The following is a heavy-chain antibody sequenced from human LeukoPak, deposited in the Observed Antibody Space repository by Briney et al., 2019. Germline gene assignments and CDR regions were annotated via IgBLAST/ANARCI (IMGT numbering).Heavy chain of an antibody. Sequence: TSETLSLTCTVSGGSISSYYWSWIRQSPGKGLEWIGYIYYSGSTNYNPSLKSRVTISVDTSKNQFSLKLSSVTAADTAVYYCARDQPYYDYVWGSYRYGNAFDIWGQGTMVTVSS. V-gene: IGHV4-59*01. CDR1: GGSISSYY. CDR2: IYYSGST. CDR3: ARDQPYYDYVWGSYRYGNAFDI. D-gene: IGHD3-16*02. J-gene: IGHJ3*02.